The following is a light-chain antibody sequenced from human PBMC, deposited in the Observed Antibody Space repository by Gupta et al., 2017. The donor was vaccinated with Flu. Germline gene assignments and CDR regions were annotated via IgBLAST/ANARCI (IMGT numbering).Light chain of an antibody. CDR1: QDINNW. CDR2: AAS. CDR3: QQANRFPYT. J-gene: IGKJ2*01. V-gene: IGKV1-12*01. Sequence: DVQVTQSPSSVSASVGDRVTMTCRASQDINNWLAWYQQRPGKAPKLLIYAASSLHSGVPSRFSGSGSKTEFTLTISSLQPEDSATYYCQQANRFPYTFGQGTKLEIK.